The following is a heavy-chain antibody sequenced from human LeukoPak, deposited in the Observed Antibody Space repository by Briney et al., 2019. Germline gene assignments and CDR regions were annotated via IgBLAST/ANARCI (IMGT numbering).Heavy chain of an antibody. J-gene: IGHJ4*02. CDR3: AVYNF. V-gene: IGHV3-53*01. CDR2: IYSGGST. D-gene: IGHD5/OR15-5a*01. CDR1: GFTFSAYH. Sequence: GGSLRLSCASSGFTFSAYHMNWVRQAPGKGLEWVSVIYSGGSTYYADSVKGRFTISRDNSKNTVYLQMNSLRAEDTAMYYCAVYNFWGQGTLVSVSS.